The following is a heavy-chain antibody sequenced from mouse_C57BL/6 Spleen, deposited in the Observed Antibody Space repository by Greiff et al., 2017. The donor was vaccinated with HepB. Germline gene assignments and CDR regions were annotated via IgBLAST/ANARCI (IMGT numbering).Heavy chain of an antibody. J-gene: IGHJ1*03. V-gene: IGHV3-1*01. Sequence: EVQRVESGPGMVKPSQSLSLTCTVTGYSITSGYDWHWIRHFPGNKLEWMGYISYSGSTNYNPSLKSRISITHDTSKNHFFLKLNSVTTEDTATYYCARGRRGKSWYFDVWGTGTTVTVSS. CDR1: GYSITSGYD. CDR2: ISYSGST. CDR3: ARGRRGKSWYFDV. D-gene: IGHD2-1*01.